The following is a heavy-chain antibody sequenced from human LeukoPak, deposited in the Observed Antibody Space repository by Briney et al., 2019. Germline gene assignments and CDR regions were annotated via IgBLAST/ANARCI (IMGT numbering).Heavy chain of an antibody. D-gene: IGHD3-9*01. CDR1: GYTLTELS. CDR2: FDPEDGET. V-gene: IGHV1-24*01. CDR3: ATVLYDILTGYHPSRPYYFDY. J-gene: IGHJ4*02. Sequence: ASVKVSCKASGYTLTELSMHWVRQAPGKGLEWMGGFDPEDGETIYAQKFQGRVTMTEDTSTDTAYMELSSLRSEDTAVYYCATVLYDILTGYHPSRPYYFDYWGQGTLVTVSS.